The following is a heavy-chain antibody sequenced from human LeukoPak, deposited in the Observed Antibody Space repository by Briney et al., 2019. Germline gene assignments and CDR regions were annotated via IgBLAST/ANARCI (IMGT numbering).Heavy chain of an antibody. CDR1: GDSVSSNSAA. CDR2: TYYRSKWYN. J-gene: IGHJ4*02. V-gene: IGHV6-1*01. D-gene: IGHD5-12*01. Sequence: SQTLSLTCAISGDSVSSNSAAWSWIRQSPSRGLEWLGRTYYRSKWYNDYAPSVKSRITISPDTSKNQFSLQLNSVTPEDTAVYYCARAQTGSGYYRNFDCWGQGTLVTVSP. CDR3: ARAQTGSGYYRNFDC.